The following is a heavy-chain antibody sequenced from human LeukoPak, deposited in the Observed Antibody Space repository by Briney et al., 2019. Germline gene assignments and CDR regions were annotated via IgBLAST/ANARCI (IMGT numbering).Heavy chain of an antibody. CDR3: STHGSGNSYYFAY. CDR2: IKSETDGGTS. V-gene: IGHV3-15*01. J-gene: IGHJ4*02. Sequence: GGSLRLSCAASGVTFANAWMSWVRQAPGKGLEWVGRIKSETDGGTSEYAEPVKGRFTISRDDSKNTLYLQMNSLKTDDTAVYYCSTHGSGNSYYFAYWGQGTLVTVSS. CDR1: GVTFANAW. D-gene: IGHD1-26*01.